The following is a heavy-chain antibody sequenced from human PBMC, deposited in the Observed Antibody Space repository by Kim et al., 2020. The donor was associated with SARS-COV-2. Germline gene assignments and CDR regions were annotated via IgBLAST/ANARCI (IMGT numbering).Heavy chain of an antibody. CDR3: ASGYYDSSGYSQTLRGDYFDY. CDR1: GFTFSSYA. Sequence: GGSLRLSCAASGFTFSSYAMHWVRQAPGKGLEWVAVISYDGSNKYYADSVKGRFTISRDNSKNTLYLQMNSLRAEDTAVYYCASGYYDSSGYSQTLRGDYFDYWGEGTLVTVSS. V-gene: IGHV3-30*04. J-gene: IGHJ4*02. CDR2: ISYDGSNK. D-gene: IGHD3-22*01.